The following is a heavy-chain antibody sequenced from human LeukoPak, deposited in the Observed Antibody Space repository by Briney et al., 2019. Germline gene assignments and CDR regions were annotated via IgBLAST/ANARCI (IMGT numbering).Heavy chain of an antibody. CDR2: SGGAT. CDR1: GFTFSSYE. V-gene: IGHV3-64D*09. D-gene: IGHD7-27*01. CDR3: IKDRTGTYSFDY. J-gene: IGHJ4*02. Sequence: PGGSLRLSCAASGFTFSSYEMNWVRQAPGKGLEYVSTSGGATYYADSVKGRFTISRDNAKNTLYLQMSSLRAEDTAVYYCIKDRTGTYSFDYWGQGTLVTVSS.